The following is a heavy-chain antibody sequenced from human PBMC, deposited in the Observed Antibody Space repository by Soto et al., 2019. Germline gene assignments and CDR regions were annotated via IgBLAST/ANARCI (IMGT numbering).Heavy chain of an antibody. V-gene: IGHV1-69*04. CDR1: GGTFSSYT. J-gene: IGHJ3*02. Sequence: SVKVSCKASGGTFSSYTISWVRQAPGQGLEWMGRIIPILGIANYAQKFQGRVTITADKSTSTAYMELSSLRSEDTAVYYCARDGRYDAFDIWGQGTMVTVSS. CDR2: IIPILGIA. CDR3: ARDGRYDAFDI.